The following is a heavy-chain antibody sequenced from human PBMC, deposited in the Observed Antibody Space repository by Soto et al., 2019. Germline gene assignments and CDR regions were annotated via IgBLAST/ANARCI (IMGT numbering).Heavy chain of an antibody. D-gene: IGHD3-22*01. CDR1: GFSLSTSGVG. Sequence: QITLKESGPTLVKPTQTLTLTCTFSGFSLSTSGVGVGWIRQPPGKALEWLALIYWDDDKRYSPSLKSRLTITKDTSKNHVVLTMTNMDPVDTATYYCAHSTYYYDSSGYLGNYFDYWGQGTLVTVSS. CDR3: AHSTYYYDSSGYLGNYFDY. J-gene: IGHJ4*02. V-gene: IGHV2-5*02. CDR2: IYWDDDK.